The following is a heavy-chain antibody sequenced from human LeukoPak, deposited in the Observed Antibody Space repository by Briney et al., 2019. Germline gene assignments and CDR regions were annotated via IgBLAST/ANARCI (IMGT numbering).Heavy chain of an antibody. D-gene: IGHD6-19*01. V-gene: IGHV3-21*04. Sequence: GGSLRLSCAASAFSLNAYNMNWVRQAPGKGLEWVSSISYTGTYIYYADSVKGRFTISRDNAKNSLYLQMNSLRAEDTAVYYCARVPRKYSSGAYYFDYWGQGTLVTVSS. CDR2: ISYTGTYI. CDR3: ARVPRKYSSGAYYFDY. CDR1: AFSLNAYN. J-gene: IGHJ4*02.